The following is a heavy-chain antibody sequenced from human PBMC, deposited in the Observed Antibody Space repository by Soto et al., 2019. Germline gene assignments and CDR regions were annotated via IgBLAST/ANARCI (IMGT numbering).Heavy chain of an antibody. CDR2: IKFDGSEK. CDR1: GFIFSDYW. J-gene: IGHJ4*02. D-gene: IGHD2-2*01. Sequence: GGSLRLSCAASGFIFSDYWMSWVRQAPGKGPEWVANIKFDGSEKQYVDSVRCRVTISRDNSRNSLFLQMNSLRAGDTAVYYCVKDGGYCSISTCYSPRNHYFDSWGQGTLVTVSS. CDR3: VKDGGYCSISTCYSPRNHYFDS. V-gene: IGHV3-7*03.